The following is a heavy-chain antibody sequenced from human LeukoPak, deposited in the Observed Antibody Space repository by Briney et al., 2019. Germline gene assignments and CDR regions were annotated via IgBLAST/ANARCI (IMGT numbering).Heavy chain of an antibody. CDR3: ASYSVFPDCSSTSCYTGIPDYYYYGMDV. D-gene: IGHD2-2*02. J-gene: IGHJ6*02. CDR1: GFTFSSYG. CDR2: IWYDGSNK. Sequence: GGSLRLSCAASGFTFSSYGMPWVRQAPGKGLEWVAVIWYDGSNKYYADSAKGRFTISRDNSKNTLYLQMNSLRAEDTAVYYCASYSVFPDCSSTSCYTGIPDYYYYGMDVWGQGTTVTVSS. V-gene: IGHV3-33*01.